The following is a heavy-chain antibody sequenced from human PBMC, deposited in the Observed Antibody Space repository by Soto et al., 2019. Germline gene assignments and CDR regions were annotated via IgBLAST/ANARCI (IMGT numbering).Heavy chain of an antibody. CDR2: LYDSGNT. J-gene: IGHJ4*02. CDR1: GGSISSDDDY. Sequence: QVQLQESGPGLVKPSQTLSLTCTVSGGSISSDDDYWSWIRQPPGKGLEWIGDLYDSGNTYYNPPLKGRSTISVDTSKNQSSLKLSSVTAADTAVYYCANDLDSWGQGTLVTVSS. D-gene: IGHD1-1*01. CDR3: ANDLDS. V-gene: IGHV4-30-4*01.